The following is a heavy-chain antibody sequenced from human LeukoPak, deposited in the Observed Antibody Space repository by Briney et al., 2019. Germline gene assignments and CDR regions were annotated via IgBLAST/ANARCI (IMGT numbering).Heavy chain of an antibody. D-gene: IGHD5-18*01. Sequence: SETLSLTCTVSGGSISSYYWSWIRQPPGKGLEWIGYTYYSGSTNYNPSLKSRVTISVDTSKNQFSLKLSSVTAADTAVYYCARGRGYSYGYYFDYWGQGTLVTVSS. V-gene: IGHV4-59*01. CDR3: ARGRGYSYGYYFDY. CDR2: TYYSGST. J-gene: IGHJ4*02. CDR1: GGSISSYY.